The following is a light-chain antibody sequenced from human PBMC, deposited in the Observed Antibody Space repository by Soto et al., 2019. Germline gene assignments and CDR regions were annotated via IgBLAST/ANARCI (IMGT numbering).Light chain of an antibody. Sequence: DIQMTQSPSSLSASVGDRVSITCRASQSVSSSLSWYQQKPGKAPELLIYAASRLQSGVPSRFSGSRSGTDFTLTISSLQPEDFATYYCQQSYSRMTFGQGTKVEIK. CDR1: QSVSSS. V-gene: IGKV1-39*01. CDR2: AAS. J-gene: IGKJ1*01. CDR3: QQSYSRMT.